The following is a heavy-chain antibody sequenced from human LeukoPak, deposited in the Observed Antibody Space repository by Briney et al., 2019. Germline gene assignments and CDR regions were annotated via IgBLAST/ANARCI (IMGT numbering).Heavy chain of an antibody. Sequence: GGSLRLSCTASGFTFGDYAMSWVRLAPGEGLEWVGFIRSKGSGGTTEYAASVKGRFTISRDDSKSIAYLQMNSLKTEDTAVYYCTRGDGSGSSWGQGARVTVSS. D-gene: IGHD3-10*01. CDR3: TRGDGSGSS. CDR2: IRSKGSGGTT. J-gene: IGHJ5*02. V-gene: IGHV3-49*04. CDR1: GFTFGDYA.